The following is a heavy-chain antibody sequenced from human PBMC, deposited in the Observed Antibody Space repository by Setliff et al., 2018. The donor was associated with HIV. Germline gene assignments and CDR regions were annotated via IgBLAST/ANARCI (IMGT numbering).Heavy chain of an antibody. CDR2: FYTGTT. D-gene: IGHD3-22*01. CDR3: ARAPTDHYDPTRLGDGLDI. V-gene: IGHV4-4*08. J-gene: IGHJ3*02. Sequence: LSLTCTVSGASIRNYYWSWIRQAPGRGLEWLGFFYTGTTYYNPSLKSRVTISVDTSKKQISLKVKSVTAADTAVYYCARAPTDHYDPTRLGDGLDIWGQGAMVTVSS. CDR1: GASIRNYY.